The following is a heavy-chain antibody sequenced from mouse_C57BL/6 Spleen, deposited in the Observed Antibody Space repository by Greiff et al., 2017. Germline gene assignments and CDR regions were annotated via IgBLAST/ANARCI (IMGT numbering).Heavy chain of an antibody. J-gene: IGHJ4*01. V-gene: IGHV1-64*01. Sequence: QVQLQQPGAELVKPGASVKLSCKASGYTFTSYWMHWVKQRPGQGLEWIGTIHPNSGSTNYNEKFKSKATLTVDKSSSTAYMQLSSLTSEDSAVYYCARKEDYGSSFYYAMDYWGQGTSVTVSS. CDR3: ARKEDYGSSFYYAMDY. CDR2: IHPNSGST. CDR1: GYTFTSYW. D-gene: IGHD1-1*01.